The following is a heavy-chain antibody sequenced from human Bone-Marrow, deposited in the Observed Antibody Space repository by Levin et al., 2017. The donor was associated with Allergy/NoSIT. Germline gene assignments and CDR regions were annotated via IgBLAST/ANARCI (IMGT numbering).Heavy chain of an antibody. D-gene: IGHD6-19*01. V-gene: IGHV3-9*01. J-gene: IGHJ4*02. CDR2: INWNSDTI. CDR1: GFTFDDYA. Sequence: RSGGSLRLSCAASGFTFDDYAIHWVRQRPGRGLEWVAGINWNSDTIGYADSVKGRFTISRDNAKNSLYLQMNSLRTEDTAFYFCAKARGFIAVAGDLDYWGRGTLVTVSS. CDR3: AKARGFIAVAGDLDY.